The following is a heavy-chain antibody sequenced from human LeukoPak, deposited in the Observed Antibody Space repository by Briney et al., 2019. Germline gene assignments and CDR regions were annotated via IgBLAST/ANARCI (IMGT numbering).Heavy chain of an antibody. CDR2: IYYSGST. V-gene: IGHV4-61*08. D-gene: IGHD2-2*01. Sequence: SETLSLTCTVSGGSISSGGYYWRWLRQHPGKGLEWIGYIYYSGSTNYNPSLKSRVTISVDTSKNQFSLKLSSVTAADTAVYYCASSYCSSTSCYSHYYYGMDVWGQGTTVTVSS. CDR3: ASSYCSSTSCYSHYYYGMDV. CDR1: GGSISSGGYY. J-gene: IGHJ6*02.